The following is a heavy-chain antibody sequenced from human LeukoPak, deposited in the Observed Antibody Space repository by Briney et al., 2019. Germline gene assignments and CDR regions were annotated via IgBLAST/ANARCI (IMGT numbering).Heavy chain of an antibody. CDR3: ARVLSGSWDWFDP. D-gene: IGHD3-22*01. J-gene: IGHJ5*02. Sequence: GGSLRLSCAASGFSFSRYWIHWVRQAPGKGLEWVSRINPDGSTTTYADSVKGRFTISRDNAENTVYLQMNSLRAEDTAVYYCARVLSGSWDWFDPWGQGTLVTVSS. CDR1: GFSFSRYW. V-gene: IGHV3-74*01. CDR2: INPDGSTT.